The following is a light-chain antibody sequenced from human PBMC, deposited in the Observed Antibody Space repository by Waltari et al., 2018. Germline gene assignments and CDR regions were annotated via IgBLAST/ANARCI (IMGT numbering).Light chain of an antibody. CDR3: AAWDDSLNGPDVV. V-gene: IGLV1-44*01. CDR1: SSNIGSNT. J-gene: IGLJ2*01. Sequence: QSVLTQPPSASGTPGQRVTISCFGSSSNIGSNTVNWSQQIPGTAPKILIYSNMHRPAGVPDRCSGSKSGTSASLAISGLQSEDEADYYCAAWDDSLNGPDVVFGGGTKLTVL. CDR2: SNM.